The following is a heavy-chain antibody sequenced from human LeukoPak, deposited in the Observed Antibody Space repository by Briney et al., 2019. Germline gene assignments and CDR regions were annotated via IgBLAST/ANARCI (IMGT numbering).Heavy chain of an antibody. CDR3: ARGEWTYYDILTGYFVY. Sequence: ASVKVSCKASGYTFTSYYMHSVRQAPGQGLEWMGIINPSGGSTSYAQKFQGRVTMTRDTSTSTVYMELSSLRSEDTAVYYCARGEWTYYDILTGYFVYWGQGTLVTVSS. V-gene: IGHV1-46*01. CDR1: GYTFTSYY. J-gene: IGHJ4*02. CDR2: INPSGGST. D-gene: IGHD3-9*01.